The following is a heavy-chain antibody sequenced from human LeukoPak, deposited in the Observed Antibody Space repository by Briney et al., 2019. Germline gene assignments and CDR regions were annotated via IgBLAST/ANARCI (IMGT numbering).Heavy chain of an antibody. CDR2: IYYSGST. J-gene: IGHJ4*02. V-gene: IGHV4-39*07. D-gene: IGHD2-2*03. Sequence: PSETLSLTCTVSGGSISSSSYYWGWIRQPPGKGLEWIGSIYYSGSTYYNPSLKSRVTISVDTSKNQFSLNLSSVTAADTAVYYCARPPSRGYSSSFEYWGQGTLVTVSS. CDR1: GGSISSSSYY. CDR3: ARPPSRGYSSSFEY.